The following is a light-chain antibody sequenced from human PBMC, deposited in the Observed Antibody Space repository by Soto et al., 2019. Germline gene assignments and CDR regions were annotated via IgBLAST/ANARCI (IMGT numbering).Light chain of an antibody. CDR3: QQYNSYSWT. CDR2: KAS. Sequence: EIQMTQSASSLSASVGDRVTITCLASQSISSYLNWYQQKPGKAPKLLIYKASSLESGVPSRFSGSGSGTEFTLTISSLQPDDFATYYCQQYNSYSWTFAQGTKVDIK. J-gene: IGKJ1*01. V-gene: IGKV1-5*03. CDR1: QSISSY.